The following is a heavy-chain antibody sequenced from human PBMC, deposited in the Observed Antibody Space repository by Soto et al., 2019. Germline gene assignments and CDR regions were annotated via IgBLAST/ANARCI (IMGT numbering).Heavy chain of an antibody. CDR3: AREPSGIDY. D-gene: IGHD1-26*01. J-gene: IGHJ4*02. V-gene: IGHV3-7*01. CDR1: GFTFSRYW. Sequence: GGSLRLSCAASGFTFSRYWMSWVRQAPGKGLEWVANIKQDGREKYYVDSVKGRFTISRDNAKNSLFLQMNSLRAEDTAVYYCAREPSGIDYWGQGTLVTVSS. CDR2: IKQDGREK.